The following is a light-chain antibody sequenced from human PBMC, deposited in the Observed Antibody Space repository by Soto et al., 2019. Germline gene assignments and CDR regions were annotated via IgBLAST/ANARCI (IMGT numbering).Light chain of an antibody. J-gene: IGKJ1*01. Sequence: AIQMTQSPSSLSASVGDRVTITCRASQGIRNDLGWYQQKPGKAPKLRIYAASSLQSGVPSRFSVSGSCTDFTLTISSLQPEDFATYYCLQDYNYPWTFGQGTKVDIK. CDR1: QGIRND. V-gene: IGKV1-6*01. CDR3: LQDYNYPWT. CDR2: AAS.